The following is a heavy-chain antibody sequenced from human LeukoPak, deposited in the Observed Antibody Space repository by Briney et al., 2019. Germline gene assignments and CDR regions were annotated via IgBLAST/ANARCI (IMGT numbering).Heavy chain of an antibody. CDR1: GFTFNNYG. CDR2: ISDDGRHK. Sequence: PGRSLRLSCAASGFTFNNYGIHYVRQAPGKGLEWVAVISDDGRHKNYADSVKGRFTISRDNSNNTLYLQMNSLRVEDTGVYYCAKDTETTASGTFDYWGQGTLVTVSS. CDR3: AKDTETTASGTFDY. V-gene: IGHV3-30*18. J-gene: IGHJ4*02. D-gene: IGHD6-13*01.